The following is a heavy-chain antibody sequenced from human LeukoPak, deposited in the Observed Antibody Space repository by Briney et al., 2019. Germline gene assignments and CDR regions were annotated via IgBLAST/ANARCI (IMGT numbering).Heavy chain of an antibody. J-gene: IGHJ2*01. CDR3: ARGGNGWYFDL. Sequence: SGTLSLTCAVQGASLRGSYWSWIRQPPGKGLQWIGQIHHSGSTHSIPSLKSRVTISLDTSQSQVSLKVNSVTAADTAVYFCARGGNGWYFDLWGRGTLVTVSA. V-gene: IGHV4-34*01. CDR2: IHHSGST. D-gene: IGHD1-14*01. CDR1: GASLRGSY.